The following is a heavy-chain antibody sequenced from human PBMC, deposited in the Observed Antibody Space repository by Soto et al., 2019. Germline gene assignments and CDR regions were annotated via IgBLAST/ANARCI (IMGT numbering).Heavy chain of an antibody. Sequence: QGQLVQSGAEVKKPGASVKVSCKASGGTFSSYAISWVRQAPGQGLEWMGGIIPIFGTANYAQTFQGRVTITADESTRTASMELSSLRSEDTAVYYCARRWSGRLNYYGMDVWGQGTTVTVSS. D-gene: IGHD3-3*01. V-gene: IGHV1-69*01. CDR2: IIPIFGTA. CDR1: GGTFSSYA. J-gene: IGHJ6*02. CDR3: ARRWSGRLNYYGMDV.